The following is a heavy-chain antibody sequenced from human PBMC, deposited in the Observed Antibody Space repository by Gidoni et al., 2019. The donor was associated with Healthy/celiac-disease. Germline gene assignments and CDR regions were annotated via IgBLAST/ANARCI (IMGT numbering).Heavy chain of an antibody. CDR1: GGSISSGGYY. CDR2: IYYSGST. J-gene: IGHJ4*02. CDR3: ASTSRGYYDFWSGYCDY. V-gene: IGHV4-31*03. Sequence: QVQLQESGPGLVKPSQNLSLTCTVSGGSISSGGYYWSWIRQHPGKGLEVIGHIYYSGSTYYNPSLKSRVTISVDTSKNQFFLKLSSVTAADTAVYYCASTSRGYYDFWSGYCDYWGQGTLVTVSS. D-gene: IGHD3-3*01.